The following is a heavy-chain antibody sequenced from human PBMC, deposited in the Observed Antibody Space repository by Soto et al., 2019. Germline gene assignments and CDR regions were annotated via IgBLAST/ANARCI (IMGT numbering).Heavy chain of an antibody. Sequence: GGSLRLSCAASGFSFRIFAMNWVRQAPGKGLEWIANISDSGGSTLYSDSVKGRFIISRDNSDDTLYLEMNSLRVEDTAIYYCTKDAYTKYYYYGMDVWGQGTTVTVSS. V-gene: IGHV3-23*01. CDR1: GFSFRIFA. J-gene: IGHJ6*02. CDR3: TKDAYTKYYYYGMDV. CDR2: ISDSGGST. D-gene: IGHD4-4*01.